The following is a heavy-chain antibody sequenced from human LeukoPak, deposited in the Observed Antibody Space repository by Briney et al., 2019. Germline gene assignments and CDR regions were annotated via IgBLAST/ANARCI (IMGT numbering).Heavy chain of an antibody. CDR2: IKTSGST. CDR1: GGSISTYY. CDR3: AKTAKYYYGSETYFFFEE. Sequence: SETLSLICTVSGGSISTYYWSWIRQPVGKGLEWIGHIKTSGSTHYNPSLRSRVSMSVDTSKNHFSLNLTSVTAADTAVYYCAKTAKYYYGSETYFFFEERGQGTLVTVSS. J-gene: IGHJ4*02. D-gene: IGHD3-10*01. V-gene: IGHV4-4*07.